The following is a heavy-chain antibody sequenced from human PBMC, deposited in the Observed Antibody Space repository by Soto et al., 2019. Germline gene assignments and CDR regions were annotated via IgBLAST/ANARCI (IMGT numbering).Heavy chain of an antibody. CDR3: ARGPSGWFGYDY. CDR1: GFTFSSSW. V-gene: IGHV3-74*01. Sequence: EVQLVESGGGLVQPGGSLRLSCAASGFTFSSSWMHWVRQAPGKGLGWVSRINSGASTTNYADSVKGRFTISRDNAKNTLYLQMDSLTAEDTAVYYCARGPSGWFGYDYWGQGTLVTVSS. D-gene: IGHD6-19*01. CDR2: INSGASTT. J-gene: IGHJ4*02.